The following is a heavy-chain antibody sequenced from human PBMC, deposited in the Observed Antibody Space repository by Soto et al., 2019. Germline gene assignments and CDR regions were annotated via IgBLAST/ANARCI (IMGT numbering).Heavy chain of an antibody. CDR2: INPNSGGT. J-gene: IGHJ4*02. D-gene: IGHD3-3*01. CDR1: GYTFTGYY. CDR3: ARGKRNYDFWSGYLYYFDY. Sequence: ASVKVSCKASGYTFTGYYMHWVRQAPGQGLEWMGWINPNSGGTNYAQKFQGWVTMTRDTSISTAYMELSRLRSDDTAVYYCARGKRNYDFWSGYLYYFDYWGQGTLVTVSS. V-gene: IGHV1-2*04.